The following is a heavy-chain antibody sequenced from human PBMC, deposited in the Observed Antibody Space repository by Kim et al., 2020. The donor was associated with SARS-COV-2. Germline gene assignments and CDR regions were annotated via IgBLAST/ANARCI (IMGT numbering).Heavy chain of an antibody. CDR2: IKQDGSEQ. D-gene: IGHD3-22*01. CDR3: ARAPISSGYYFEYFQH. Sequence: GGSLRLSCAASGFTFSRYWMSWVRQAPGKGLEWVANIKQDGSEQYYVDSVKGRFTISRDNAKNSVHLQMNSLRAEDTAMYYCARAPISSGYYFEYFQHWGQGTLVTVSP. V-gene: IGHV3-7*01. CDR1: GFTFSRYW. J-gene: IGHJ1*01.